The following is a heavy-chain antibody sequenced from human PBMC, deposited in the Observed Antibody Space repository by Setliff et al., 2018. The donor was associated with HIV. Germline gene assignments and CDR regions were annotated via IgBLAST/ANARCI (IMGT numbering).Heavy chain of an antibody. J-gene: IGHJ3*01. Sequence: SETLSLTCTVSGGSVSDTSYYWGWIRQPPGKGLEWIGEIDHSGSTNNNPSLKSRLTISVDTSKKQFSLRLTSLTAADTAVYFCARFSSTGWRRAFDVWGQGTKVTVSS. D-gene: IGHD6-19*01. CDR1: GGSVSDTSYY. CDR3: ARFSSTGWRRAFDV. V-gene: IGHV4-39*07. CDR2: IDHSGST.